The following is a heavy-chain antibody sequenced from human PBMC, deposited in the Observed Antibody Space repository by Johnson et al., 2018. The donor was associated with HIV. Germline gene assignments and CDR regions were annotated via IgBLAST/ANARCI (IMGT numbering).Heavy chain of an antibody. CDR1: GFTFSSYG. V-gene: IGHV3-7*03. CDR2: IKQDGSEK. J-gene: IGHJ3*02. CDR3: ARDPSTAAADSKDAFDI. Sequence: VQLVESGGGVVQPGRSLRLSCAASGFTFSSYGMHWVRQAPAKGLEWVANIKQDGSEKYYVDSVKGRFTISRDNSKNSLYLQMNSLRAEDTALYYCARDPSTAAADSKDAFDIWGQGTMVTVSS. D-gene: IGHD6-13*01.